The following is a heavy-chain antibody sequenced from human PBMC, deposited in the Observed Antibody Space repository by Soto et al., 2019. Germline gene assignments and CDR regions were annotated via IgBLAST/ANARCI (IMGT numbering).Heavy chain of an antibody. V-gene: IGHV3-53*01. Sequence: GGSLRLSCAASGFTVSSNYMSWVRQAPGKGLEWVSVIYSGGSTYYADSVKGRFTISRDNSKNTLYLQMNSLRAEDTAVFYCSFRLYDYVWGSYRYTPFDAFDIWGQGTMVTVSS. CDR2: IYSGGST. J-gene: IGHJ3*02. D-gene: IGHD3-16*02. CDR3: SFRLYDYVWGSYRYTPFDAFDI. CDR1: GFTVSSNY.